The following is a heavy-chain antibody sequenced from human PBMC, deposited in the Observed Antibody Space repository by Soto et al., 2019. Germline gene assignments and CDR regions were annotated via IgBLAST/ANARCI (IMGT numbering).Heavy chain of an antibody. CDR3: ARGNYDILTGRFDY. D-gene: IGHD3-9*01. J-gene: IGHJ4*02. Sequence: SLRRSCSPCVFTFSSYGIHCVPQDPGKGLEWVAVISYDGGNKYYADSVKGRFTISRDNSKNTLYLQMNSLRAEDTAVYYCARGNYDILTGRFDYWGQGTLVTVSS. CDR1: VFTFSSYG. CDR2: ISYDGGNK. V-gene: IGHV3-30-3*01.